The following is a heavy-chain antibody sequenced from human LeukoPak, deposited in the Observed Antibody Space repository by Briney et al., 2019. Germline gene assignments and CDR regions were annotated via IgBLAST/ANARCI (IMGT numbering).Heavy chain of an antibody. Sequence: PGGSLRLSCAASGFTFSIYAMNWVRQAPGKGLEWVSVISFSGGSTYYADSVKGRFTIYRDNSKNTLYLQMNSLRVEDTAVYYCAKSQPAAISWFDPWGQGTLVTVSS. CDR3: AKSQPAAISWFDP. CDR2: ISFSGGST. J-gene: IGHJ5*02. V-gene: IGHV3-23*01. CDR1: GFTFSIYA. D-gene: IGHD2-2*02.